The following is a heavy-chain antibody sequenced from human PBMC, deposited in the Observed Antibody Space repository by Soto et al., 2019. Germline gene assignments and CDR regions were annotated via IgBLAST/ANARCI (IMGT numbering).Heavy chain of an antibody. CDR2: INPNNGST. J-gene: IGHJ4*02. CDR1: GYTFTGCY. Sequence: GASVKVSCKASGYTFTGCYMRWVRQAPGQGLEWMGLINPNNGSTNYAQKFQGRVTMTRDTSTSTAYMELSSLRSEDTGVFYCATQRGGIAVAVDHWGEGTLVTVSS. D-gene: IGHD6-13*01. V-gene: IGHV1-2*02. CDR3: ATQRGGIAVAVDH.